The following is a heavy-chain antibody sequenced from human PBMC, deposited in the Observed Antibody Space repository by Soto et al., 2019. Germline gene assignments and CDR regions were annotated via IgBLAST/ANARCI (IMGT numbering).Heavy chain of an antibody. CDR3: ARDYAGNSGHYDF. CDR2: IFRSGYT. J-gene: IGHJ4*02. Sequence: ETLSLTGTVSGGHIYSDHWWSWVRQSPGKGLEWIGEIFRSGYTNYSPSLTGRVTMSIDKSKNQFSLTLTSATASDTAIYFWARDYAGNSGHYDFWGRGTQVTVSS. V-gene: IGHV4-4*01. D-gene: IGHD3-22*01. CDR1: GGHIYSDHW.